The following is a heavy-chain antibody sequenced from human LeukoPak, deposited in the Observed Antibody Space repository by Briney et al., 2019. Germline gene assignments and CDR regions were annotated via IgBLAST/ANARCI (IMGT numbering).Heavy chain of an antibody. J-gene: IGHJ3*02. CDR2: ISGSGGST. V-gene: IGHV3-23*01. CDR1: GFTFSSYA. CDR3: AISIWFGELLGAFDI. D-gene: IGHD3-10*01. Sequence: PGGSLRLSCAASGFTFSSYAMSWVRQAPGKGLEWVSAISGSGGSTYYADSVKGRFTISRDNSKNTLYLQMNSLRAEDTAVYYCAISIWFGELLGAFDIWGQGTMVTVSS.